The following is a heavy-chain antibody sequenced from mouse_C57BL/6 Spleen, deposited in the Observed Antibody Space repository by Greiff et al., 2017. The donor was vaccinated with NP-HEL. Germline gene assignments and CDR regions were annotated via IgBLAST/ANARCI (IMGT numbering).Heavy chain of an antibody. CDR3: AIGSWENYDYDGYFDV. CDR2: ISGGGGNT. Sequence: EVQLQESGGGLVKPGGSLKLSCAASGFTFSSYTMAWVRQTPEKGLEWVGTISGGGGNTYYPDSVKGRVTLSRDNATNTLYLRMSSLRSEDTTLYYCAIGSWENYDYDGYFDVWGTRTTVTVSS. CDR1: GFTFSSYT. V-gene: IGHV5-9*01. D-gene: IGHD2-4*01. J-gene: IGHJ1*03.